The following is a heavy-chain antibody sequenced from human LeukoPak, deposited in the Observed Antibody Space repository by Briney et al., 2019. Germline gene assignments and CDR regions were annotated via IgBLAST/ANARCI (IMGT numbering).Heavy chain of an antibody. V-gene: IGHV1-8*02. CDR2: MNPNSDNA. CDR1: GGTFSSYA. Sequence: ASVKVSCKASGGTFSSYAISWVRQAPGQRLEWMGWMNPNSDNAGYAQKFQGRVTMTRNPSISTAYMELSSLRSEDTAVYYCARNVRDTGAFDYWGQGTLVTVSS. D-gene: IGHD5-18*01. J-gene: IGHJ4*02. CDR3: ARNVRDTGAFDY.